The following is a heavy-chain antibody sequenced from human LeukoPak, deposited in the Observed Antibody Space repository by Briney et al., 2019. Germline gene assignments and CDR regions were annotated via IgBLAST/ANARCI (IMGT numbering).Heavy chain of an antibody. Sequence: SETLSLTCTVPGGSISSYYWSWIPQPPGKGLEWIGYIYYSGSTNYNPSLKSRVTISVDTSKNQFSLKLSSVTAADTAVYYCARVGTYYDFWSGIREYYFDYWGQGTLVTVSS. CDR1: GGSISSYY. D-gene: IGHD3-3*01. CDR2: IYYSGST. V-gene: IGHV4-59*01. J-gene: IGHJ4*02. CDR3: ARVGTYYDFWSGIREYYFDY.